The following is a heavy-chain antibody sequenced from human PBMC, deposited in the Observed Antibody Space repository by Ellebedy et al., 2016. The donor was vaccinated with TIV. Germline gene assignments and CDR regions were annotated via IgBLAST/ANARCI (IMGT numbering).Heavy chain of an antibody. J-gene: IGHJ4*02. CDR1: GFTFSDYY. CDR3: ARDFTTPYSSSSAAFDY. V-gene: IGHV3-11*01. D-gene: IGHD6-13*01. CDR2: ISSSGSTI. Sequence: GESLKISXAASGFTFSDYYMSRIRQAPGKGLEWVSYISSSGSTIYYADSVKGRFTISRDNAKNSLYLQMNSLRAEDTAVYYCARDFTTPYSSSSAAFDYWGQGTLVTVSS.